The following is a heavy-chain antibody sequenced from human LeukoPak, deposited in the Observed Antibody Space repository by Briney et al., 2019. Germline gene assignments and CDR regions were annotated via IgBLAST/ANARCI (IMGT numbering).Heavy chain of an antibody. Sequence: GGSLRLSCAASGFTFSSYGMHRVRQAPGKGLEWVAFIRYDGSNKYYADSVKGRFTISRDNSKNTLYLQMNSLRAEDTAVYYCAKDAPYYYDSSGYHPHDAFDIWGQGTMVTVSS. CDR3: AKDAPYYYDSSGYHPHDAFDI. CDR2: IRYDGSNK. CDR1: GFTFSSYG. D-gene: IGHD3-22*01. J-gene: IGHJ3*02. V-gene: IGHV3-30*02.